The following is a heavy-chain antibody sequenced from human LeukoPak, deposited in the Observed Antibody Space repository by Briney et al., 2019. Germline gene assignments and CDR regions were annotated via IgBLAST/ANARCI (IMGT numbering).Heavy chain of an antibody. CDR1: GFTFDDYA. Sequence: GRSLRLSCAASGFTFDDYAMHWVRHAPGKGLEWVSGISWNSGSIGYADSVKGRFTISRDNAKNTLYLQMNSLRAEDTAVYYCARRIQGMAPYYFDYWGQGTLVTVSS. V-gene: IGHV3-9*01. CDR2: ISWNSGSI. J-gene: IGHJ4*02. CDR3: ARRIQGMAPYYFDY. D-gene: IGHD5-24*01.